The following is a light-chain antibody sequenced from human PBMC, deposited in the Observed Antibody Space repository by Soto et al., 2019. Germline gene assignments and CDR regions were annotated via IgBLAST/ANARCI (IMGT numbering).Light chain of an antibody. J-gene: IGLJ1*01. V-gene: IGLV3-21*02. Sequence: SYELTQPPSVSVAPGQTARITCGGTNIGSKSVHWYQQKPGQASVLVVYDDSDRPSGIPERFSGSNSGNTATLTISRVEAGDEADYYCQVWDSSSDHPYVFGTGTKVTVL. CDR2: DDS. CDR1: NIGSKS. CDR3: QVWDSSSDHPYV.